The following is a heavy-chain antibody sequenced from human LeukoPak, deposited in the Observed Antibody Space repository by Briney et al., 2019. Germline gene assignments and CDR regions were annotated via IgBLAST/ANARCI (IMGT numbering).Heavy chain of an antibody. J-gene: IGHJ4*02. V-gene: IGHV3-30-3*01. Sequence: GGSLRLSCAASGFTFSSYAMYWVRQAPGKGLEWVAVISYDGSNKYYADSVKGRFTISRDNSKNTLYLQMNSLRAEDTAVYYCASGPAVVVTAMGYWGQGTLVTVSS. CDR1: GFTFSSYA. CDR3: ASGPAVVVTAMGY. CDR2: ISYDGSNK. D-gene: IGHD2-21*02.